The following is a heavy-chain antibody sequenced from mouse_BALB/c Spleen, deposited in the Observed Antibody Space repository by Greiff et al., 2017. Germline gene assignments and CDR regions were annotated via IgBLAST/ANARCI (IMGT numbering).Heavy chain of an antibody. CDR1: GFNIKDYY. Sequence: EVQLQESGAELVRSGASVKLSCTASGFNIKDYYMHWVKQRPEQGLEWIGWIDPENGDTEYAPKFQGKATMTADTSSNTAYLQLSSLTSEDTAVYYCNTLMTTSRFAYWGQGTLVTVSA. D-gene: IGHD1-1*01. CDR3: NTLMTTSRFAY. V-gene: IGHV14-4*02. J-gene: IGHJ3*01. CDR2: IDPENGDT.